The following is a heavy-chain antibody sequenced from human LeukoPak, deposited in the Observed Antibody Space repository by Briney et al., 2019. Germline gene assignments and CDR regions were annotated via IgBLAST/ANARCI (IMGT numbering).Heavy chain of an antibody. V-gene: IGHV3-15*01. CDR3: ARVPVSWYSYDSSGGLGFDY. CDR2: IKSKTNSETR. CDR1: GFTLSNAW. Sequence: GGSLRLSCAASGFTLSNAWMNWVRQAPGKGLEWVGLIKSKTNSETRDYAAPVKGRFTISRDDSDNTLYLQMNSLRAEDTAVYYCARVPVSWYSYDSSGGLGFDYWGQGTRVTVSS. J-gene: IGHJ4*02. D-gene: IGHD3-22*01.